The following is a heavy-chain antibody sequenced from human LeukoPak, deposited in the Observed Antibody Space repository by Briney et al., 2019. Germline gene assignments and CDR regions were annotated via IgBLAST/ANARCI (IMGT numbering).Heavy chain of an antibody. CDR1: GFTFSSYS. D-gene: IGHD3-3*01. V-gene: IGHV3-21*01. CDR3: ARDDFGVVIRRTYGMDV. J-gene: IGHJ6*02. Sequence: PGGSLRLSCAASGFTFSSYSMNWVRQAPGKGLEWFSSISSSSSYIYYADSVKGRFTISRDNAKNSLYLQMNSLRAEDTAVYYCARDDFGVVIRRTYGMDVWGQGTTVTVSS. CDR2: ISSSSSYI.